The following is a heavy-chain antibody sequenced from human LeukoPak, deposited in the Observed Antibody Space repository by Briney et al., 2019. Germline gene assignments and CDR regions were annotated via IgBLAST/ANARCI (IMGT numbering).Heavy chain of an antibody. Sequence: SETLSLTCAVYGGSFSGYYWSWIRQPPGKGLEWIGEINHSGSTNYNPSLKSRVTISVDTSKNQFPLKLSSVTAADTAVYYCARVKDGDVRYYYGMDVWGQGTTVTVSS. V-gene: IGHV4-34*01. CDR2: INHSGST. CDR3: ARVKDGDVRYYYGMDV. D-gene: IGHD3-10*02. CDR1: GGSFSGYY. J-gene: IGHJ6*02.